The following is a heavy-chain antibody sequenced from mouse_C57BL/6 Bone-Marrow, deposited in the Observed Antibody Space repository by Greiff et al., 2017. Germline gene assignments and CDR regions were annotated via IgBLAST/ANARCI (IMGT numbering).Heavy chain of an antibody. V-gene: IGHV1-18*01. D-gene: IGHD5-1*01. CDR3: ARSVPPLAMDY. J-gene: IGHJ4*01. CDR1: GYTFTDYN. CDR2: INPNNGGT. Sequence: EVQLQESGPELVTPGASVKIPCKASGYTFTDYNMDWVKQSHGKSLEWIGDINPNNGGTIYNQKFQGKAPLTVDKSSSTAYMELRSLTSEDTAVYYCARSVPPLAMDYWGQGTSVTVSS.